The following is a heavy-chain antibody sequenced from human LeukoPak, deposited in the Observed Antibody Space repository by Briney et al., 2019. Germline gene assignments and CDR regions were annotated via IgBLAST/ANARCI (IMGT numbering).Heavy chain of an antibody. CDR2: IKQDGGEK. V-gene: IGHV3-7*01. J-gene: IGHJ3*02. Sequence: LSLTCAVYGGSFSGFYWSWVRQAPGKGLEWVANIKQDGGEKYYVDSVKGRFTISRDNAKNSVYLQMNSLRAQDTAVYYCARDQILGYCSGGSCPPDAFDIWGQGTMVTVSS. D-gene: IGHD2-15*01. CDR3: ARDQILGYCSGGSCPPDAFDI. CDR1: GGSFSGFY.